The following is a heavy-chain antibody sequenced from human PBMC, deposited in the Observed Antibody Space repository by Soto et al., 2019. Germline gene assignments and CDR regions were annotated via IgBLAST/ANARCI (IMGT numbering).Heavy chain of an antibody. CDR2: IRSKANSYTT. CDR3: TRLGGWDAFDF. J-gene: IGHJ3*01. CDR1: GFAFSGSA. Sequence: VQLVESGGGLVQPGGSLKLSCAASGFAFSGSAMHWVRQASGRGLEWIGRIRSKANSYTTAYAASLKGRFTVSRDDSKNTAYLHVSSLKTEDTAVYYCTRLGGWDAFDFWGQGTMVTVSS. V-gene: IGHV3-73*01. D-gene: IGHD3-3*01.